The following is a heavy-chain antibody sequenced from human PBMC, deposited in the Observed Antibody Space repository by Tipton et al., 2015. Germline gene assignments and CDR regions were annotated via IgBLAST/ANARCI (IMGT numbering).Heavy chain of an antibody. CDR1: GYSFSNYD. CDR2: INPNSGGT. J-gene: IGHJ4*02. D-gene: IGHD3-10*01. Sequence: QLVQSGADVKKPGASVTVSCKASGYSFSNYDINWVRQAPGQGLEWMGWINPNSGGTNYAQKFQGWVTMTRDTSISTAYMELSRLRSDDTAVYYCARSENYYGSGSPLDYWGQGTLVTVSS. V-gene: IGHV1-2*04. CDR3: ARSENYYGSGSPLDY.